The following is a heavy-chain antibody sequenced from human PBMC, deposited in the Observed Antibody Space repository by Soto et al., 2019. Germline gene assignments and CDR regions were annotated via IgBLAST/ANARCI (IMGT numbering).Heavy chain of an antibody. V-gene: IGHV1-3*01. CDR2: INAGNGNT. Sequence: GASGKVSYKATGLSFIDCSILCVRQAPGQSLEWLGWINAGNGNTKYSHKFQDRVTITSDTSATTTYMELRSLRSEDTAVFYCARSAKKTWLPDFWGQGTLVTVSS. D-gene: IGHD5-12*01. CDR1: GLSFIDCS. CDR3: ARSAKKTWLPDF. J-gene: IGHJ1*01.